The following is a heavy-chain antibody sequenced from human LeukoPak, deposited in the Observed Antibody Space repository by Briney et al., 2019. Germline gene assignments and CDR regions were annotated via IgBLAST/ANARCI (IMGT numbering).Heavy chain of an antibody. J-gene: IGHJ4*02. CDR1: GGTFSSYA. Sequence: SVKVSCKASGGTFSSYAISWVRQAPGQGLEWMGGIIPIFGTANYAQKFQGRVTITADESTSTAYMELSSLRSEDTAVYYCARQTSITTKYCSGGSYYSGYFDYWGQGTLVTVSS. CDR2: IIPIFGTA. CDR3: ARQTSITTKYCSGGSYYSGYFDY. D-gene: IGHD2-15*01. V-gene: IGHV1-69*13.